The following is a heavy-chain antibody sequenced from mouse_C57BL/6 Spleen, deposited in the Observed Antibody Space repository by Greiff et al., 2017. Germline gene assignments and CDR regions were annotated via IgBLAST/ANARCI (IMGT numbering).Heavy chain of an antibody. J-gene: IGHJ4*01. CDR3: ARLYYDYDWAYAMDY. CDR2: INPNNGGT. V-gene: IGHV1-26*01. CDR1: GYTFTDYY. Sequence: EVQLLQSGPELVKPGASVKISCKASGYTFTDYYMNWVKQSHGKSLEWIGDINPNNGGTSYNQKFKGKATLTVDKSSSTAYMELRSLTSEDSAIYYCARLYYDYDWAYAMDYWGQGTSLTVSS. D-gene: IGHD2-4*01.